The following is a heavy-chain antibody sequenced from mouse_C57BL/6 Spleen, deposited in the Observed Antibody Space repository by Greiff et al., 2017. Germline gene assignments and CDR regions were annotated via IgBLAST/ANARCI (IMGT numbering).Heavy chain of an antibody. V-gene: IGHV1-22*01. Sequence: EVQLQQSGPELVKPGASVKMSCKASGYTFTDYNMHWVKQSHGKSLEWIGYINPNNGGTSYNQKFKGKATLTVNKSSSTAYMELRSLTSEDSAVYYCARQLRLPPYYFDYWGQGTTLTVSS. CDR1: GYTFTDYN. D-gene: IGHD3-2*02. CDR2: INPNNGGT. J-gene: IGHJ2*01. CDR3: ARQLRLPPYYFDY.